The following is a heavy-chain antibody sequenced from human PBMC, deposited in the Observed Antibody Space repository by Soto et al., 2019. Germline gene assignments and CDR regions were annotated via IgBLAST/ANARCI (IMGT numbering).Heavy chain of an antibody. CDR1: GGTFSSYA. V-gene: IGHV1-69*01. CDR2: IIPIFGTA. D-gene: IGHD3-22*01. CDR3: ARSYYYDSSHPPEFDY. Sequence: QVQLVQSGAEVKKPGSSVNVSCKASGGTFSSYAISWVRQAPGQGLKWMGGIIPIFGTANYAQKFQGRVTITADESTSTAYMELSSLRSEDTAVYYCARSYYYDSSHPPEFDYWGQGTLVTVSS. J-gene: IGHJ4*02.